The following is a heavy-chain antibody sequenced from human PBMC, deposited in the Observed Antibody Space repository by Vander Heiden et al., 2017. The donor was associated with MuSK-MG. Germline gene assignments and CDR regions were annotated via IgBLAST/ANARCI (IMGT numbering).Heavy chain of an antibody. CDR2: INHTGST. V-gene: IGHV4-34*01. Sequence: QVQLQQWGAGLLKPSETLSLTCAVYGGSFSGYYWSWIRQPPGKGLEWIGEINHTGSTNYNPYPKSRVNISGDTSKNQFSLKLSSVTGADAAVYYCARGGITAAGDYDYYYIDVWGKGTTVTVSS. CDR3: ARGGITAAGDYDYYYIDV. D-gene: IGHD6-13*01. CDR1: GGSFSGYY. J-gene: IGHJ6*03.